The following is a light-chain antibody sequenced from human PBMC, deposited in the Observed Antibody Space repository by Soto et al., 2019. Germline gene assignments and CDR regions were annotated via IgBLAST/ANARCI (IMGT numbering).Light chain of an antibody. CDR2: AAS. CDR1: QGISNF. Sequence: DIQMAQSPFSLCASVGDRITITCRASQGISNFLAWYQQKPGKVPELLIYAASTLQSGVPSRFSGSGSGTDLTLTISSLQPEDVATYYCQKYNSAPRTFGQGTKVEIK. CDR3: QKYNSAPRT. V-gene: IGKV1-27*01. J-gene: IGKJ1*01.